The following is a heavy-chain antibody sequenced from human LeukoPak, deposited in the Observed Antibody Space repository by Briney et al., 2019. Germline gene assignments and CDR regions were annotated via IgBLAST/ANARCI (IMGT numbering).Heavy chain of an antibody. CDR1: GGTFSSYA. V-gene: IGHV1-69*05. CDR2: IIPIFGTA. D-gene: IGHD2-21*02. CDR3: ARTAHKLYYYYYMDV. J-gene: IGHJ6*03. Sequence: SVKVSCKASGGTFSSYAISWVRQAPGQGLEWVGGIIPIFGTANYAQKFQGRVTITTDESTSTAYMELSSLRSEDTAVYYCARTAHKLYYYYYMDVWGKGTTVTVSS.